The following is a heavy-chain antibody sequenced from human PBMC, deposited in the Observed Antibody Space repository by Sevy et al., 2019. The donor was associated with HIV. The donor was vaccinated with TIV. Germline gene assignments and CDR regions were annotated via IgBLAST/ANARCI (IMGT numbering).Heavy chain of an antibody. V-gene: IGHV3-9*01. CDR2: ISWNSGSI. Sequence: GGSLRLSCAASGFTFDDYAMHWVRQAPGKGLEWGSGISWNSGSIGYADSVKGRFTISRDNAKNSLYLQMNSLRAEDTALYYCAKDRVSNYFYYYYGMDVWGQGTTVTVSS. J-gene: IGHJ6*02. D-gene: IGHD4-4*01. CDR1: GFTFDDYA. CDR3: AKDRVSNYFYYYYGMDV.